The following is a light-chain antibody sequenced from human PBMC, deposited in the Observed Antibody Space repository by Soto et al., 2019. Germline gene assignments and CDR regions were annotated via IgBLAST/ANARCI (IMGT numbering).Light chain of an antibody. J-gene: IGKJ1*01. CDR1: QSVSSN. V-gene: IGKV3-15*01. CDR2: GAS. CDR3: QQYNNWPPEP. Sequence: EIVMTQSPATLSVSPGERATLSCRASQSVSSNLAWYQQKPGQAPRLLIYGASTRATGIPARFSGSGSGTEFTLTISSLQSEDFAVYSCQQYNNWPPEPFGQGTKGDIK.